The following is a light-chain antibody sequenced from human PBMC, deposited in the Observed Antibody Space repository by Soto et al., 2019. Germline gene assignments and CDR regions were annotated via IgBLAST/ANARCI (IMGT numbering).Light chain of an antibody. J-gene: IGKJ4*01. CDR2: DAS. CDR3: QQFNGFPLT. CDR1: QDIGSA. V-gene: IGKV1-13*02. Sequence: IQLTQSPSSLSASVGDRVTITCRPGQDIGSALAWYQQRPGKAPKLLLYDASNLEAGVPSRFSGSGSGTDFTLTFTSLRPEDFATYYCQQFNGFPLTFDGGTKVQIK.